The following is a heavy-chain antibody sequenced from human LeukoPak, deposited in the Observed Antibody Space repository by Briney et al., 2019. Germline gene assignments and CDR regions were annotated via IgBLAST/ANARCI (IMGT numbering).Heavy chain of an antibody. CDR1: GFTFSSYA. CDR3: AKHLGYTSYCPDY. V-gene: IGHV3-23*01. Sequence: GGSLRLSCAASGFTFSSYALTWVRQAPGKGLEWVSAISGSGGSTYYADSVKGRFTISRHNSKNTLYLQVSSLRAEDTAVYYCAKHLGYTSYCPDYWGQGTLVTVSS. CDR2: ISGSGGST. D-gene: IGHD1-26*01. J-gene: IGHJ4*02.